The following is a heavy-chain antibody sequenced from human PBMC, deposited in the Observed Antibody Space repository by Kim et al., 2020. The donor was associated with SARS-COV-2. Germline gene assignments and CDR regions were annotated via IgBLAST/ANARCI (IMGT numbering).Heavy chain of an antibody. CDR3: ARVPFAPNYDISPIDY. CDR2: IYYSGST. J-gene: IGHJ4*02. CDR1: GGSISSSSYY. Sequence: SETLSLTCTVSGGSISSSSYYWGWIRQPPGKGLEWIGSIYYSGSTYYNPSLKSRVTISVDTSKNQFSLKLSSVTAADTAVYYGARVPFAPNYDISPIDYWGQGTLVTVSS. D-gene: IGHD3-9*01. V-gene: IGHV4-39*07.